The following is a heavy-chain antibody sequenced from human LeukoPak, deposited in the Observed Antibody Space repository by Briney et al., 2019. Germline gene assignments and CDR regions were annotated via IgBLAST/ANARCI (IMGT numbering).Heavy chain of an antibody. D-gene: IGHD6-19*01. CDR2: IWYDGSNK. Sequence: GGSLRLSCAASGFTFSSYGMRWVRQAPGKGLEWVAVIWYDGSNKYYADSVKGRFTISRDNSKNTLYLQMNSLRAEDTAVYYCARSPHFSGRTFDYWGQGTLVTVSS. CDR1: GFTFSSYG. CDR3: ARSPHFSGRTFDY. V-gene: IGHV3-33*01. J-gene: IGHJ4*02.